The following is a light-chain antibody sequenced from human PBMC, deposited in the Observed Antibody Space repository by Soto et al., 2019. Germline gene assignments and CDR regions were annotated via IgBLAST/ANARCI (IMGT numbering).Light chain of an antibody. V-gene: IGKV1-5*01. CDR1: QTVGSW. CDR2: DAS. Sequence: DIQMTQSPSTLSASVGDRVTITWRASQTVGSWLAWYQQKPGKAPKLLIYDASSLQSGVPSRFRGSGSGTEFTLTISSLKPDDFETYYCQQYNNYSNNFGQGTKVDIK. J-gene: IGKJ1*01. CDR3: QQYNNYSNN.